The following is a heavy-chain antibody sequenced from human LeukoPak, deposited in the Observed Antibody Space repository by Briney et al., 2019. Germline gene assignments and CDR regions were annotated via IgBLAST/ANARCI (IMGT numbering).Heavy chain of an antibody. Sequence: GGSLRLSCAASGFTFINAWMAWVRQAPGKGLEWIGRIKAKATGGTIEYAAPVKGRFTISRDDSKNTLYLQMNSLKTEDTAVYYCTTVVTWGQGTLVTVSS. CDR2: IKAKATGGTI. CDR1: GFTFINAW. CDR3: TTVVT. J-gene: IGHJ5*02. V-gene: IGHV3-15*01.